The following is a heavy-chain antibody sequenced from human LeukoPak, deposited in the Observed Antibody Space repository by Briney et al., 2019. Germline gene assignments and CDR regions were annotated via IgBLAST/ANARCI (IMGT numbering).Heavy chain of an antibody. D-gene: IGHD3-22*01. CDR3: AIPNITSYYESRGDDDFDV. CDR1: GYKFTAYW. J-gene: IGHJ3*01. V-gene: IGHV5-51*01. CDR2: IYPDDSDT. Sequence: GESLKISCKGSGYKFTAYWIAWVRQMPGKGLEWMGIIYPDDSDTRYSPSFQGQVTISADKSVSTAYLQWSSLKASDTAMYCCAIPNITSYYESRGDDDFDVWRQGTMVIVCS.